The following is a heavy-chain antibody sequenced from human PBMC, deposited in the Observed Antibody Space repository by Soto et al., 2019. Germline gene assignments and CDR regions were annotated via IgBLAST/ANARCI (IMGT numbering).Heavy chain of an antibody. Sequence: PGGSLRLSCAASGYSITIHGMHWVRQAPGTGLEWVALIWSHGTDQYYADSVRGRFTVSRDTSTNTVFLQMHSLRADDTATYYCGKDIRSGSIDYWGQGT. CDR3: GKDIRSGSIDY. CDR1: GYSITIHG. D-gene: IGHD1-1*01. J-gene: IGHJ4*02. CDR2: IWSHGTDQ. V-gene: IGHV3-33*02.